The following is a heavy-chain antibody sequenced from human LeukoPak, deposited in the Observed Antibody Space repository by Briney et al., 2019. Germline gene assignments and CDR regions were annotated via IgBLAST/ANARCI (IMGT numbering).Heavy chain of an antibody. CDR1: GGSISSSNW. Sequence: SEALSLTCAVSGGSISSSNWWSWVRQPPGKGLEWIGEIYHSGSTNYNPSLKSRVTISVDTSKNQFSLKLSSVTAADTAVYYCARVLSTGTRPYYFDYWGQGTLVTVSS. CDR3: ARVLSTGTRPYYFDY. V-gene: IGHV4-4*02. D-gene: IGHD3-10*02. J-gene: IGHJ4*02. CDR2: IYHSGST.